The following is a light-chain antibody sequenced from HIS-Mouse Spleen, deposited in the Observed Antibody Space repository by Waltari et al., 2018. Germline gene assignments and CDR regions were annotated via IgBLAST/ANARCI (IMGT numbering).Light chain of an antibody. CDR2: DVS. J-gene: IGLJ2*01. Sequence: QSALTQPTSVSGSPGQSITISCTGTSSDVGGYNLVPWYQQHPGNAPKLMIYDVSNRPSGVSNRFSGSKSGNTASLTISGLQAEDEADYYCSSYTSSSTEVFGGGTKLTVL. V-gene: IGLV2-14*03. CDR3: SSYTSSSTEV. CDR1: SSDVGGYNL.